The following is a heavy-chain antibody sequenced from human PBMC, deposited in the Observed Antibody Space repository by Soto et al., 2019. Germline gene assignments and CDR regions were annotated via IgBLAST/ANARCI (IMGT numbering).Heavy chain of an antibody. CDR3: AREIVTAGGNNYFDP. Sequence: GSLRLSCAASGGTVASSHWWSWVRQSPGGGLEWIGNVYHTGDTNFNPSLQSRVTISVDKSNNQFSLRLNSLTAADTAVYFCAREIVTAGGNNYFDPWGPGTLVTVSS. CDR1: GGTVASSHW. V-gene: IGHV4-4*01. D-gene: IGHD2-21*02. J-gene: IGHJ5*02. CDR2: VYHTGDT.